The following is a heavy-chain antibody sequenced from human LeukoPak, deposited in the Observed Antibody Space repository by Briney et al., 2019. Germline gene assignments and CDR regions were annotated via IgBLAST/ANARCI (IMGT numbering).Heavy chain of an antibody. D-gene: IGHD6-6*01. CDR2: ISTHNGHT. V-gene: IGHV1-18*01. Sequence: ASMTVSCKASGYTFTKYDISWVRQAPGQGLEWMGWISTHNGHTSYAQKFQDRVTMTIDTSTTTAYMELRSLGSDDTAVYYCARDSPASIAAALLWGQGTLVTVSS. CDR3: ARDSPASIAAALL. J-gene: IGHJ1*01. CDR1: GYTFTKYD.